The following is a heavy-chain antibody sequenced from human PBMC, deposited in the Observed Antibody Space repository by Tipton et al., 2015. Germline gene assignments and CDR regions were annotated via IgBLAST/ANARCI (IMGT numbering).Heavy chain of an antibody. CDR3: ARDGQQPPGVDY. D-gene: IGHD6-13*01. Sequence: GSLRLSCEASGFTFSSYWMSWVRQAPGKGLEWVANINQDGSEIYYVDSVKGRFTISRDNAKNSLYLQMNSLRAEDTAVYYCARDGQQPPGVDYWGQGTLVTVSS. V-gene: IGHV3-7*01. CDR2: INQDGSEI. J-gene: IGHJ4*02. CDR1: GFTFSSYW.